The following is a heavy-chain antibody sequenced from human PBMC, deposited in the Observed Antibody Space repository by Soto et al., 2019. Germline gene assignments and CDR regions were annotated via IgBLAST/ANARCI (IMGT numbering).Heavy chain of an antibody. J-gene: IGHJ6*02. CDR2: IDPSSGTT. D-gene: IGHD2-15*01. CDR1: GYRFSNFY. CDR3: ARGAVVVPNGLIAGMDV. V-gene: IGHV1-46*01. Sequence: GASVKVSCKPSGYRFSNFYVHWVRQAPGQGLEWMGIIDPSSGTTSYTQKFQERVTMTRDTSMSTVYMELSRLRSEDTAVYYCARGAVVVPNGLIAGMDVWGLGTTVTV.